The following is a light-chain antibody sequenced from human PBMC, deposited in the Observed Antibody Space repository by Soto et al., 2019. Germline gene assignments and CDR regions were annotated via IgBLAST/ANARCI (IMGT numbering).Light chain of an antibody. CDR2: EVT. Sequence: QSVLTQPPSASGSPGQSVTISCTGTSTDVGGYNYVSWYQHHPGKAPKLMIYEVTKRPSGVPDRFSGSKSGNTASLTVSGLQAEDEADYYCSSYAGSNNLLFGGGTKVTVL. J-gene: IGLJ2*01. CDR3: SSYAGSNNLL. CDR1: STDVGGYNY. V-gene: IGLV2-8*01.